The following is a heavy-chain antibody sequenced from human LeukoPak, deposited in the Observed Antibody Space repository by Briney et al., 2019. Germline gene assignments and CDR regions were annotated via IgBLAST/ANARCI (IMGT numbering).Heavy chain of an antibody. Sequence: ASVKVSCKASGGTFSSYTISWVRQAPGQGLEWMGRINPNSGGTNYAQKFRGRVTMTRDTSISTAYMELSRLRSDDTAVYYCARTPSGPTYYYGSGSYEGPYYFDYWGQGTLVTVSS. J-gene: IGHJ4*02. CDR3: ARTPSGPTYYYGSGSYEGPYYFDY. CDR1: GGTFSSYT. D-gene: IGHD3-10*01. CDR2: INPNSGGT. V-gene: IGHV1-2*06.